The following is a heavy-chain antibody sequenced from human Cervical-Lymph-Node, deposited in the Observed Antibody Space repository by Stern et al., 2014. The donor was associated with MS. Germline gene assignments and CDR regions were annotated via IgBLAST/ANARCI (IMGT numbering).Heavy chain of an antibody. J-gene: IGHJ6*02. CDR2: ITSVGST. CDR3: ARGTVTGRYYYYSMDV. D-gene: IGHD4-17*01. V-gene: IGHV3-23*04. Sequence: EMQLGESGGNLVQPGGSLRLSCAASGFTFNNYAMSWVRQAPGKGLEWVSAITSVGSTYYADSVKGRFTISRDNSKNTLLLQMSSLRAEDTALYYCARGTVTGRYYYYSMDVWGQGTTVTVSS. CDR1: GFTFNNYA.